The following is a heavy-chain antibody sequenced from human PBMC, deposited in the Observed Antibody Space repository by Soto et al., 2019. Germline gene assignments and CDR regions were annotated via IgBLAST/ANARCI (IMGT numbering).Heavy chain of an antibody. CDR3: ARDRGRPDLRDTHYYDSSDLDYGMDV. CDR2: INQDGSEK. Sequence: EVRLVESGGGLVQPGGSLRLSSAASGFTFSSYWMTWVRQAPGKGLEWVANINQDGSEKYYMDSMKGRFTISRDNAKNSLFLQLNSLRAEDTAVYYCARDRGRPDLRDTHYYDSSDLDYGMDVWGQGTTVTVSS. CDR1: GFTFSSYW. V-gene: IGHV3-7*01. D-gene: IGHD3-22*01. J-gene: IGHJ6*02.